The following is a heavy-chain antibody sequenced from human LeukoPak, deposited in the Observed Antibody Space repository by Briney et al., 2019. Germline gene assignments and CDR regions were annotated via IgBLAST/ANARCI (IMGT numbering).Heavy chain of an antibody. V-gene: IGHV3-23*01. J-gene: IGHJ4*02. Sequence: GGSLRLSYAASGFTFSNAWMSWVRQAPGKGLEWVSAISGSGGSTYYADSVKGRFTISRDNSKNTLYLQMNSLRAEDTAVYYCAKDLSGSPFFDYWGQGTLVTVSS. CDR3: AKDLSGSPFFDY. CDR1: GFTFSNAW. D-gene: IGHD3-3*01. CDR2: ISGSGGST.